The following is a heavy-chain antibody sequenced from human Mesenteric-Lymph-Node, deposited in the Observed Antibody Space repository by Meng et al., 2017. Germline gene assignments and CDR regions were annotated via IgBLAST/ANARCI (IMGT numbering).Heavy chain of an antibody. CDR3: TRDLGGVTGSFFDF. J-gene: IGHJ4*02. Sequence: QVQLVQSGPEVKKPGASLKVFCKASGYTFTDFGISWVRQAPGQGLEWMGWISAYNGNRDYAQKFQGRVTMTTDTSTSTTYLELRNLGSDETAVFYCTRDLGGVTGSFFDFWGQGTLVTVSS. CDR1: GYTFTDFG. D-gene: IGHD3-9*01. V-gene: IGHV1-18*01. CDR2: ISAYNGNR.